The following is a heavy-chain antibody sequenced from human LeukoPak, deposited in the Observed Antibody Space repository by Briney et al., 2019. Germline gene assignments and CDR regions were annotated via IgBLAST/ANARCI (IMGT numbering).Heavy chain of an antibody. CDR2: IYYSGSN. CDR1: GGSISSYY. V-gene: IGHV4-59*01. CDR3: ARTSGSIVVPAPYYYYYYMDV. Sequence: SETLSLTCTVSGGSISSYYWSWIRQPPGKGLEWIGYIYYSGSNNYNPSLKSRVTISVDTSKNQFSLKLSSVTAADTAVYYCARTSGSIVVPAPYYYYYYMDVWGKGTTVTVSS. J-gene: IGHJ6*03. D-gene: IGHD2-2*01.